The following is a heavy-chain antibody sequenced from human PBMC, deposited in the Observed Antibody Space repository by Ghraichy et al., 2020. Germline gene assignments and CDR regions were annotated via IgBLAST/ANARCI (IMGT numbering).Heavy chain of an antibody. V-gene: IGHV3-66*01. CDR1: GFTVNSKY. D-gene: IGHD3-22*01. CDR3: AKLSWDYFDRSAFDI. Sequence: GESLNISCAASGFTVNSKYMNWVRQAPGKGLEWVSIIYRDGSTYHADSVKGRFTISRDSSKNTVYLQMNSLSAEDTAIYYCAKLSWDYFDRSAFDIWGQGTMVTVSS. CDR2: IYRDGST. J-gene: IGHJ3*02.